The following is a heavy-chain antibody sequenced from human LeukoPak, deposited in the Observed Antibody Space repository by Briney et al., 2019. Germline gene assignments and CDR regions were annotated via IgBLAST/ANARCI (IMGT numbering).Heavy chain of an antibody. Sequence: SAKVSCKASGGTFSSYTISWVRQAPGQGLEWMGRIIPILGIANYAQKFQGRVTITADKSTSTAYMELSSLRSEDTAVYYCAREGCSGGSCRPYYFDYWGQGTLVTVSS. D-gene: IGHD2-15*01. CDR3: AREGCSGGSCRPYYFDY. CDR2: IIPILGIA. CDR1: GGTFSSYT. V-gene: IGHV1-69*04. J-gene: IGHJ4*02.